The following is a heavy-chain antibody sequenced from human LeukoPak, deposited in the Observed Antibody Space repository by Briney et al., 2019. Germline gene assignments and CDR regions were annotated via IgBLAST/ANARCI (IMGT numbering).Heavy chain of an antibody. D-gene: IGHD5-24*01. J-gene: IGHJ5*02. CDR2: TYYRSKWSH. Sequence: SQTLSLPFAISGDRVSRNSAAWNWIRQSPPRGREWLGSTYYRSKWSHDYAVSVKSRITTPPDTSKHQISLQLNSLTPQDTAVYYCARVGAMGWFGPWGQETLVTVSS. CDR3: ARVGAMGWFGP. CDR1: GDRVSRNSAA. V-gene: IGHV6-1*01.